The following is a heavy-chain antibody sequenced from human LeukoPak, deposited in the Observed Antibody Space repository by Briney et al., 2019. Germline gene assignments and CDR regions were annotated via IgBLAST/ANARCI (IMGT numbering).Heavy chain of an antibody. CDR3: ARFRGSGCSPQLDGLDP. CDR2: INHSGST. J-gene: IGHJ5*02. Sequence: PSDTLSLTCAVSGGSFSGYYWSWIRQPPGKGLEWIGEINHSGSTNYNPSLKRRVTISVDTSKNQFSLKLSSVTAADTAVYYCARFRGSGCSPQLDGLDPWGKGTLVTVSS. V-gene: IGHV4-34*01. CDR1: GGSFSGYY. D-gene: IGHD3-10*01.